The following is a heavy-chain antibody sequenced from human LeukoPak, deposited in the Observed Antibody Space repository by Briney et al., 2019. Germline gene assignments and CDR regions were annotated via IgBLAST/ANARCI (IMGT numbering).Heavy chain of an antibody. V-gene: IGHV5-51*01. J-gene: IGHJ4*02. D-gene: IGHD6-6*01. CDR3: ARQDIAARPPDAY. Sequence: GESLKISCSGSGYKFTNYWIAWVRQMPGQGLEWMGIVYPADSDTSYSPSFHGQVTMSADKSISTAYLQWSSLKASDTAMYYCARQDIAARPPDAYWGQGTLVTVSS. CDR2: VYPADSDT. CDR1: GYKFTNYW.